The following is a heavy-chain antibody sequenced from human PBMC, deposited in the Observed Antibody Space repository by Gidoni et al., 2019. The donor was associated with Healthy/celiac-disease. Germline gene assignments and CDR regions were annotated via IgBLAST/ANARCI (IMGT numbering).Heavy chain of an antibody. CDR2: IYYSGST. V-gene: IGHV4-59*01. J-gene: IGHJ4*02. D-gene: IGHD5-18*01. CDR1: GGSISSYY. Sequence: QVQLQESGPGLVKPSETLSLTCTVSGGSISSYYWSWIRQPPGKGLEWIGYIYYSGSTNYNPSLKSRVTISVDTSKNQFSLKLSSVTAADTAVYYCARFGSYGIFDYWGQGTLVTVSS. CDR3: ARFGSYGIFDY.